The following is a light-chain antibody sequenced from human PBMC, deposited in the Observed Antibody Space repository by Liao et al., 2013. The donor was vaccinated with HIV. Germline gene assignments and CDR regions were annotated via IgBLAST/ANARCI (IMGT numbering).Light chain of an antibody. Sequence: SYELTQPPSVSVSPGQTASITCSGDKLGDKYASWYQQKPGQSPVLVIYQDIKRPSGIPERFSGSNSGNTATLTISGTQAMDEADYYCQAWDSSPYVFGTGTKVTVL. CDR3: QAWDSSPYV. J-gene: IGLJ1*01. CDR1: KLGDKY. V-gene: IGLV3-1*01. CDR2: QDI.